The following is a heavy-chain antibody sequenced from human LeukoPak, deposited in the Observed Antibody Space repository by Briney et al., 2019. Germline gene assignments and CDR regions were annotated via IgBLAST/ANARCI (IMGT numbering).Heavy chain of an antibody. V-gene: IGHV4-34*01. J-gene: IGHJ3*02. Sequence: KPSETLSLTCAVYGGSFSGYYWSWIRQPPGKGLEWIGEINHSGSTNYNPSLKSRVTISVDTSKNQFSLKLSSVTAADTAVYYCARGPAIPAFDIWGQGTMVTVSS. CDR3: ARGPAIPAFDI. CDR2: INHSGST. D-gene: IGHD5-18*01. CDR1: GGSFSGYY.